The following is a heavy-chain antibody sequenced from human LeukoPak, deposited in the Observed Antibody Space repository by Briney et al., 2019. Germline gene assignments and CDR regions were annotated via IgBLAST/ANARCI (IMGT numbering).Heavy chain of an antibody. V-gene: IGHV3-7*01. CDR3: ARDRDSRWDFDL. J-gene: IGHJ2*01. CDR1: GFTSSTYW. CDR2: IKQDGSET. Sequence: QPGGSLRLSCAASGFTSSTYWMSWVRQAPGKGLEWVASIKQDGSETYYVDSVKGRFTLSRDNAKNSLYLQMNSLRADDTAVYYCARDRDSRWDFDLWGHGTLVTVSS. D-gene: IGHD3-22*01.